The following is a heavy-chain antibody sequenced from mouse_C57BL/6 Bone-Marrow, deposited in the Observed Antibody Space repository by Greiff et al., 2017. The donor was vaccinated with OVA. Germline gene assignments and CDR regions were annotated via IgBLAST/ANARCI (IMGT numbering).Heavy chain of an antibody. J-gene: IGHJ3*01. CDR1: GYSITSGYD. V-gene: IGHV3-1*01. CDR2: ISYSGST. D-gene: IGHD2-5*01. CDR3: ATNYYSNYGFAY. Sequence: EVKVEESGPGMVKPSQSLSLTCTVTGYSITSGYDWHWIRHFPGNKLEWMGYISYSGSTNYNPSLKSRISITHDTSKNHFFLKLNSVTTEDTATYYCATNYYSNYGFAYWGQGTLVTVSA.